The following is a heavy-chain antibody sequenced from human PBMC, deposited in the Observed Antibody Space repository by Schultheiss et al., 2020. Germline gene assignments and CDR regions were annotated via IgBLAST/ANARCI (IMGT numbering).Heavy chain of an antibody. CDR3: ARDTQPDWNYEMDYYYGMDV. V-gene: IGHV6-1*01. CDR2: TYYRSKWYN. CDR1: GDSVSSNSAA. J-gene: IGHJ6*02. Sequence: SQTLSLTCAISGDSVSSNSAAWNWIRQSPSRGLEWLGRTYYRSKWYNDYAVSVKSRITINPDTSKNQFSLQLNSVTPEDTAVYYCARDTQPDWNYEMDYYYGMDVWGQGTTVNVYS. D-gene: IGHD1-7*01.